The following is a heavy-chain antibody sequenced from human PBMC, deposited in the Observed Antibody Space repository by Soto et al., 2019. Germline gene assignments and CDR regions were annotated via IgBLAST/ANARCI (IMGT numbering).Heavy chain of an antibody. CDR1: GFTFSGYW. D-gene: IGHD4-4*01. CDR3: ARATYSNAWYRFDL. V-gene: IGHV3-7*03. CDR2: IKHDGSVQ. J-gene: IGHJ4*02. Sequence: GGSLRLSCEASGFTFSGYWMSWVRQAPGKGLGWVADIKHDGSVQYYVDSVKGRFTTSRDNAKKLLYLQMNGLRAEDTALYYCARATYSNAWYRFDLWGQGTLVTVSS.